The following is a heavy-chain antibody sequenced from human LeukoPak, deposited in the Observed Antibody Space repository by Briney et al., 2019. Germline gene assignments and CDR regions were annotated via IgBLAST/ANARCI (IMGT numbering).Heavy chain of an antibody. CDR3: ERALPLYNYAYYYYGMDV. J-gene: IGHJ6*02. Sequence: NTSETLSLTCTVSGGSVSSGSYYWSWIRRPPGKGLEWIGYIYYSGSTNYNPSLKSRVTISVGTSKNQFSLKLSSVTAADTAVYYCERALPLYNYAYYYYGMDVWGQGTTVTVSS. V-gene: IGHV4-61*01. D-gene: IGHD1-1*01. CDR2: IYYSGST. CDR1: GGSVSSGSYY.